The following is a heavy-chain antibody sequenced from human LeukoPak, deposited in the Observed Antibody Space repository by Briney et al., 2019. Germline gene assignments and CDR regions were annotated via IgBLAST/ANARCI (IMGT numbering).Heavy chain of an antibody. D-gene: IGHD5-18*01. CDR1: GFTISSYA. V-gene: IGHV3-30*02. CDR2: IRYDGSNK. CDR3: AKCGRGYSYGSFFDY. J-gene: IGHJ4*02. Sequence: GGSLRLSCAASGFTISSYAMSWVRQAPGKGLEWVAFIRYDGSNKYYADSVKGRFTISRDNSKNTLYLQMNSLRAEDTAVYYCAKCGRGYSYGSFFDYWGQGTLVTVSS.